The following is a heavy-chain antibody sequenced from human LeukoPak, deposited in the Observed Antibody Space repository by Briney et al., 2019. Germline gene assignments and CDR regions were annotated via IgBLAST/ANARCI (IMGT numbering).Heavy chain of an antibody. CDR2: INPNSGGT. CDR1: GYTFTGYY. J-gene: IGHJ4*02. Sequence: ASVKVSCTASGYTFTGYYMHWVRQAPGQGLEWMGWINPNSGGTNYAQKFQGRVTMTRDTSISTAYMELSRLRSDDTAVYYCARDSGSSWYNDYWGQGTLVTVSS. CDR3: ARDSGSSWYNDY. V-gene: IGHV1-2*02. D-gene: IGHD6-13*01.